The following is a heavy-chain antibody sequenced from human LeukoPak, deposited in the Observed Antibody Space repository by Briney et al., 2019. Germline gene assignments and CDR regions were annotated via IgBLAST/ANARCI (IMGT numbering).Heavy chain of an antibody. D-gene: IGHD6-19*01. J-gene: IGHJ4*02. V-gene: IGHV1-18*01. CDR1: GYTFTSYG. CDR3: ARDPPTRIAVAGTVDY. CDR2: ISAYNGNT. Sequence: ASVRVSCKASGYTFTSYGISWVRQAPGQGLEWMGWISAYNGNTNYAQKLQGRVTMTTDTSTSTAYMELRSLRSDDTAVYYCARDPPTRIAVAGTVDYWGREPWSPSPQ.